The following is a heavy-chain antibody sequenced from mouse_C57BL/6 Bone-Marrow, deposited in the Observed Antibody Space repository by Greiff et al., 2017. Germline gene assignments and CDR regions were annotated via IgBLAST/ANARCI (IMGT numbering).Heavy chain of an antibody. Sequence: QVQLQQPGAELVKPGASVKVSCKASGYTFTSYWMHWVQQRPGQGLEWLGRILPSDSDTNYNQQFKGKATLTVDTSASTAYMQLSSLTSEDSAVYYVECPSKYYVSSNCYGGQGTTLTVTS. CDR3: ECPSKYYVSSNCY. V-gene: IGHV1-74*01. CDR1: GYTFTSYW. D-gene: IGHD1-1*01. J-gene: IGHJ2*01. CDR2: ILPSDSDT.